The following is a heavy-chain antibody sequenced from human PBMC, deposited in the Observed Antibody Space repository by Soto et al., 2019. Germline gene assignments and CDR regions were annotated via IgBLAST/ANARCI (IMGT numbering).Heavy chain of an antibody. J-gene: IGHJ6*02. Sequence: ASVKVSCKASGYTFTSYGISWVRQAPGQGLEWMGWISAYNGNTNYAQKLQGRVTMTTDTSTSTAYMELRSLRSDDTAVYYCARIVVGVAAGGHYYGMDVWGQGTTVTASS. CDR3: ARIVVGVAAGGHYYGMDV. CDR1: GYTFTSYG. V-gene: IGHV1-18*04. D-gene: IGHD2-15*01. CDR2: ISAYNGNT.